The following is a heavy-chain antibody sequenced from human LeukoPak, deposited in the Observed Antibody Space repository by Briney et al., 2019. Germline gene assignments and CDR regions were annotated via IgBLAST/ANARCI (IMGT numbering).Heavy chain of an antibody. Sequence: SGPTLVKPTQTLTLTCTFSGLSLSTSGEGVGWIRQPSGKALEWLAVIYWDDDKRYSPSLHSRLTITKDTSKNQVVLTMTNMDPVDTATYFCARRSPRGYFFDYWGQGTLVTVSS. CDR1: GLSLSTSGEG. CDR2: IYWDDDK. D-gene: IGHD2/OR15-2a*01. V-gene: IGHV2-5*02. CDR3: ARRSPRGYFFDY. J-gene: IGHJ4*02.